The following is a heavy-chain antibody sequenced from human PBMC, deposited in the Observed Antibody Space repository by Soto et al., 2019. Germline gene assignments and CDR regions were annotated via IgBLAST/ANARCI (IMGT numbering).Heavy chain of an antibody. CDR2: ISSSSSWT. J-gene: IGHJ4*02. Sequence: QVQLVESGGRLVKPGGSLRLSCAASGFTLSDYYMTWIRQAPGKGLEWVSYISSSSSWTIYADSVKGRFTISRDNAKKSMYLQMNRLRAEDAVVYYGARDPLSGTKDHYFDYCGQGTLVTVSS. V-gene: IGHV3-11*05. D-gene: IGHD1-26*01. CDR1: GFTLSDYY. CDR3: ARDPLSGTKDHYFDY.